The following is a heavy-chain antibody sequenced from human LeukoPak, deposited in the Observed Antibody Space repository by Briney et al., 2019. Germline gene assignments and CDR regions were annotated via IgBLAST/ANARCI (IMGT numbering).Heavy chain of an antibody. CDR3: ARAGYCSGGSCYYGAGAFDI. D-gene: IGHD2-15*01. V-gene: IGHV3-11*01. CDR2: IRSSGSIR. CDR1: GFTFSDYY. Sequence: GGSLRLSCAASGFTFSDYYMSWISQAPGKGLEWVSYIRSSGSIRYYADSVKGRFTISRDNAKNSLYLQMNSLRAEDTAVYYCARAGYCSGGSCYYGAGAFDIWGQGTMVTVSS. J-gene: IGHJ3*02.